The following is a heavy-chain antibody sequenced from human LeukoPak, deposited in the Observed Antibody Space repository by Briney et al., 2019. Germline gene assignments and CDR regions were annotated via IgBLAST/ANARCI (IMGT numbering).Heavy chain of an antibody. Sequence: NASETLSLTCIVSGGSITTYYWSWIRQPAGKGLEWIGRIYTSGRTNYNPSLKSRVTMSVDTSKKQFSLKLSSVTAADTAVYYCARDPQLGPFDHWGQGTLVTVSS. D-gene: IGHD6-6*01. CDR2: IYTSGRT. J-gene: IGHJ4*02. CDR1: GGSITTYY. V-gene: IGHV4-4*07. CDR3: ARDPQLGPFDH.